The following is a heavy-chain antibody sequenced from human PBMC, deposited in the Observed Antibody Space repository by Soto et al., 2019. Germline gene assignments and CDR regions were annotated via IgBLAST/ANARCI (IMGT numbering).Heavy chain of an antibody. J-gene: IGHJ4*02. Sequence: SETLSLTCHVSGGSISNSNCDWGFLLQPPGKGLEWIGSIYYTGNTYYNPSLKSRVTISVDTSKNQFSLKLGSVTAADTAVYFCERHSIWLLLSDYWGQGTLVTVSS. CDR1: GGSISNSNCD. D-gene: IGHD3-22*01. CDR2: IYYTGNT. V-gene: IGHV4-39*01. CDR3: ERHSIWLLLSDY.